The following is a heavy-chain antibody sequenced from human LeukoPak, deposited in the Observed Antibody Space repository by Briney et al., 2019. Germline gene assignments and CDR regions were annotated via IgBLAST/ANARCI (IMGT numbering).Heavy chain of an antibody. V-gene: IGHV5-51*01. CDR2: IFPGGSDT. CDR3: ACSAAGPVG. Sequence: GESLKISCKVSGYNFTNYWIGWVRQMPGKGLEWMGIIFPGGSDTRYSPSFQGQVTISADKSISTAYLQWNSLKASDTAMYYCACSAAGPVGWGQGTLVTVSS. D-gene: IGHD6-13*01. CDR1: GYNFTNYW. J-gene: IGHJ4*02.